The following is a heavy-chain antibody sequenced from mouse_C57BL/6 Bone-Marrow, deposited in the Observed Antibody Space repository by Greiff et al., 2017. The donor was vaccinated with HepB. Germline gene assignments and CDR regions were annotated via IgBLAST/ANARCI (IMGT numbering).Heavy chain of an antibody. CDR3: ARWLLPPLAY. V-gene: IGHV1-64*01. CDR2: IHPNSGST. D-gene: IGHD2-3*01. CDR1: GYTFTSYW. Sequence: QVQLQQPGAELVKPGASVKLSCKASGYTFTSYWMHWVKQRPGQGLEWIGMIHPNSGSTNYNEKFKSKATLTVDKSSSTAYMQLSSLTSEDSAVCYCARWLLPPLAYWGQGTLVTVSA. J-gene: IGHJ3*01.